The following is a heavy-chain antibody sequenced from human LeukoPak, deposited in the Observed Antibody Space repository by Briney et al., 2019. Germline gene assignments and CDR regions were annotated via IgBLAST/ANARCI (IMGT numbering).Heavy chain of an antibody. Sequence: SETLSLTCTVSGYSISSGYYWGWIRQPPGKGLEWIGSISHSGSTYYNPSLKSRVTISVDTSKNQFSLKLSSVTAADTAVYYCARRRKAHYYGSGSHGWFDPWGQGTLVTVSS. J-gene: IGHJ5*02. CDR2: ISHSGST. CDR1: GYSISSGYY. D-gene: IGHD3-10*01. V-gene: IGHV4-38-2*02. CDR3: ARRRKAHYYGSGSHGWFDP.